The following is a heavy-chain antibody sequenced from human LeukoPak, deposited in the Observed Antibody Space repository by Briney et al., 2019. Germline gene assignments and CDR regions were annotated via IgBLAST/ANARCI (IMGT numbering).Heavy chain of an antibody. J-gene: IGHJ5*02. D-gene: IGHD3-3*01. Sequence: GRTLRLSCAASGFTLSSQGMHWVRQAPGKGRGGVAVVRYDGSNKEYADSVKGRFTISRDNSKNTMYLHMNSLRAEDTAVYYCARLREDYDFWSGSRAWFDPWGQGTLVTVSS. CDR1: GFTLSSQG. CDR3: ARLREDYDFWSGSRAWFDP. V-gene: IGHV3-33*01. CDR2: VRYDGSNK.